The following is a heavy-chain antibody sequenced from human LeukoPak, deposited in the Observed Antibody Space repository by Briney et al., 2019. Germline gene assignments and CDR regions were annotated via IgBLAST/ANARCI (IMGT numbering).Heavy chain of an antibody. V-gene: IGHV3-23*01. J-gene: IGHJ4*02. D-gene: IGHD3-16*01. CDR3: ARDWGGTVPFDY. CDR1: GFIFSSYV. Sequence: GGSLRLSCAASGFIFSSYVMSWVHQAPGKGLEWVSGISGRGDVTYYADSVKGRFTISRDSSKSTVYLQMNSLRAEDTAVYYCARDWGGTVPFDYWGQGTLVTVSS. CDR2: ISGRGDVT.